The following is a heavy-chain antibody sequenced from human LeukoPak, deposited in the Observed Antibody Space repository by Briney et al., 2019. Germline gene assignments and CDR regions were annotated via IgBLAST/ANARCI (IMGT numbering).Heavy chain of an antibody. CDR1: GFTFSSYE. J-gene: IGHJ3*02. CDR3: ARDYNYYGSGSDAFDI. V-gene: IGHV3-48*03. Sequence: GGSLRLSCAASGFTFSSYEMSWVRQAPGKGLEWVSYISSSGSTIYYADSVKGRFTISRDNAKNSLNLQMNSLRAEDTAVYYCARDYNYYGSGSDAFDIWGQGTMVTVSS. D-gene: IGHD3-10*01. CDR2: ISSSGSTI.